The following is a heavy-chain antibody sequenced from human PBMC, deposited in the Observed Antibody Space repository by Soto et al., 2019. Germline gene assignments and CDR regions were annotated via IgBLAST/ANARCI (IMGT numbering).Heavy chain of an antibody. CDR3: ARGYYDILTGYDDAFDI. CDR2: MNPNSGNT. V-gene: IGHV1-8*01. J-gene: IGHJ3*02. D-gene: IGHD3-9*01. Sequence: QVQLVQSGAEVKKPGASVKVSCEASGYTFTSYDINWVRQATGQGLEWMGWMNPNSGNTGYAQKFQGRVTMTRNTSISTAYMELSSLRSEDTAVYYCARGYYDILTGYDDAFDIWGQGTMVTVSS. CDR1: GYTFTSYD.